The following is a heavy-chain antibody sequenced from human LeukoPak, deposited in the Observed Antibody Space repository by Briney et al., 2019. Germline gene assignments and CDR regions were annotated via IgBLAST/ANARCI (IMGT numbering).Heavy chain of an antibody. CDR1: GFTFSSYW. J-gene: IGHJ4*02. D-gene: IGHD3-9*01. V-gene: IGHV3-74*01. CDR2: INSDGSGT. CDR3: ARAGRGLRYFDWLTHDY. Sequence: GGSLRLSCAASGFTFSSYWMHWVRQAPGKGLMWVSRINSDGSGTNYADSVKGRFTISRGNAKNTVYLQMNSLRAEDTAVYYCARAGRGLRYFDWLTHDYWGQGTRVTVSS.